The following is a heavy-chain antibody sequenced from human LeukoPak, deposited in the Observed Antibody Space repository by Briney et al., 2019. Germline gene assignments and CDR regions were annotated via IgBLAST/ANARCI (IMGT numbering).Heavy chain of an antibody. CDR1: GYSISSGYY. V-gene: IGHV4-38-2*01. Sequence: SPSETLSLTCAVSGYSISSGYYCGWIRPPPGKGLEWIVSIYHSSSTYYNPSLKSRVTISVDKSKNKLSLKLSTLTAADTAVYYGARVHLYFDWSEPTQPPYFDYWGQGTLVTVSS. J-gene: IGHJ4*02. D-gene: IGHD3-9*01. CDR2: IYHSSST. CDR3: ARVHLYFDWSEPTQPPYFDY.